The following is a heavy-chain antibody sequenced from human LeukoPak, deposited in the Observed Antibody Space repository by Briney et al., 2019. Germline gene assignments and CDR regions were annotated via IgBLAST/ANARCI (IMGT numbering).Heavy chain of an antibody. D-gene: IGHD4-17*01. V-gene: IGHV3-23*01. Sequence: PGGSLRFPCAASGFTFSSYAMSWVRQAPGKGLEWVSGISGSGINTYYADSVKGRFTISRDNSKNMLHVQMNSLRAEDTAVYYCAKVYGDYFYYYYGMDVWGQGTTVTVSS. CDR3: AKVYGDYFYYYYGMDV. J-gene: IGHJ6*02. CDR2: ISGSGINT. CDR1: GFTFSSYA.